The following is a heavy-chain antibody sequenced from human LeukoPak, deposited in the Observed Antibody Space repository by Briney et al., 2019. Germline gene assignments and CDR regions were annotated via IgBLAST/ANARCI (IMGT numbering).Heavy chain of an antibody. CDR2: ISYDGSNK. CDR3: AKEVGTFTLDY. Sequence: GRSLRLSCADSGFTFSSYGMHWVPQAPAKGLEWVAVISYDGSNKYYADSVKGRFTISRDNSRNTLYLQMNSLRVEDTAVYYCAKEVGTFTLDYWGQGTLVTVSS. J-gene: IGHJ4*02. CDR1: GFTFSSYG. D-gene: IGHD1-26*01. V-gene: IGHV3-30*18.